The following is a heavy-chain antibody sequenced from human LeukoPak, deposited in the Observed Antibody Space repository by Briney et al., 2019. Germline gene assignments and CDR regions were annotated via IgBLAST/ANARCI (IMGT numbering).Heavy chain of an antibody. V-gene: IGHV3-23*01. CDR2: ISNGAGST. CDR3: ARENYGNPNYGMDV. CDR1: GFTFSSYA. J-gene: IGHJ6*02. Sequence: GGSLRLSCGASGFTFSSYAMSWVRQAPGKGLEWVSGISNGAGSTYYADSVKGRFTISRDNSKNTLDLEMNSLRAEDTAVYYCARENYGNPNYGMDVWGQGTTVTVSS. D-gene: IGHD4-23*01.